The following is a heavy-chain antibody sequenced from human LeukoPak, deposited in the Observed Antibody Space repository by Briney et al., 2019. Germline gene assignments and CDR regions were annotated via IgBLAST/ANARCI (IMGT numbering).Heavy chain of an antibody. D-gene: IGHD3-22*01. V-gene: IGHV3-74*01. CDR1: GFTFSSYW. J-gene: IGHJ4*02. Sequence: GGSLRLSCAASGFTFSSYWMHWVRQAPGKGLVWVSRINSDGSSTSYADSVKGRFTTSRDNAKNTLYLQMNSLRAEDTAVYYCAKDQYYDSSGNFDYWGQGTLVTVSS. CDR2: INSDGSST. CDR3: AKDQYYDSSGNFDY.